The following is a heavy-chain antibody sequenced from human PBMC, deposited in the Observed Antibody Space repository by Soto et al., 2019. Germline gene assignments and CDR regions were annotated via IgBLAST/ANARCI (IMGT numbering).Heavy chain of an antibody. CDR1: GGSISTSSYF. J-gene: IGHJ4*02. CDR2: IYYSGST. CDR3: ARDYDSSGDY. Sequence: QLQLQESGPGLVKPSETLSLTCTVSGGSISTSSYFWGWIRQPPGKGLEWIGSIYYSGSTYYNPSLKIRVTISVDTSKTQFSLTLSSVTAADTAVYYCARDYDSSGDYWGQGTLVTVSS. D-gene: IGHD3-22*01. V-gene: IGHV4-39*01.